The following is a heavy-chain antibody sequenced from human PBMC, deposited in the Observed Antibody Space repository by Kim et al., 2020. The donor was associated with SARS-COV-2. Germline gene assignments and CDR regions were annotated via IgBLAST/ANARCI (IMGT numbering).Heavy chain of an antibody. J-gene: IGHJ5*02. CDR1: GYTLTELS. D-gene: IGHD2-2*01. CDR2: FDPDDGNT. V-gene: IGHV1-24*01. CDR3: ATTCPTAASWVSP. Sequence: ASVKVSCKVSGYTLTELSMHWVRQAPGKGLEWMGGFDPDDGNTGYAQKFQGRVTMTGDTSTNTAYMELSGLRSEDTAVYYCATTCPTAASWVSPWCHGTL.